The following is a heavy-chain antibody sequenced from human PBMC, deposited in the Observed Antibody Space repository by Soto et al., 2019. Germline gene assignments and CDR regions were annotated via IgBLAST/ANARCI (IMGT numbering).Heavy chain of an antibody. CDR1: GGSISSYY. V-gene: IGHV4-59*01. D-gene: IGHD3-16*01. CDR3: ARDPTLGGGYYYGMDV. J-gene: IGHJ6*02. Sequence: PSETLSLTCTVSGGSISSYYWSWIRQPPGKGLEWIGYIYYSGSTNYNPSLKSRVTISVDTSKNQFSLKLSSVTAADTAVYYCARDPTLGGGYYYGMDVWGQGTAVTVSS. CDR2: IYYSGST.